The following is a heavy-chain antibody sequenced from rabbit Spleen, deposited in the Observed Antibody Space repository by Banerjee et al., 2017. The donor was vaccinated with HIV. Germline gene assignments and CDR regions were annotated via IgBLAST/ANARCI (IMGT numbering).Heavy chain of an antibody. D-gene: IGHD8-1*01. Sequence: QQQLEESGGDLVKPEGSLTLTCTASAFSFSSGWVCWVRQAPGRGLEWIACIAGSSSGFTYSATWAKGRFTCSKTSSTTVTLQMTSLTVADTATYFCARDTGSSFSSYGMDLWGPGTLVTVS. V-gene: IGHV1S45*01. CDR3: ARDTGSSFSSYGMDL. CDR2: IAGSSSGFT. CDR1: AFSFSSGW. J-gene: IGHJ6*01.